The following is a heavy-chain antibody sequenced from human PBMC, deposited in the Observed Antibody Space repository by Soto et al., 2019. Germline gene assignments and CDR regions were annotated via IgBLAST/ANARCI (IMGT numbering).Heavy chain of an antibody. D-gene: IGHD3-16*01. Sequence: SETLSLTCTVSGGSISSYYWSWIRQPPGKGLEWIGYIYYSGSTNYNPSLKSRVTISVDTSKNQFSLKLSSVTAADTAVYYCARVRMITFGGADPYFDYWGQGTRVTVAS. J-gene: IGHJ4*02. CDR3: ARVRMITFGGADPYFDY. CDR1: GGSISSYY. V-gene: IGHV4-59*08. CDR2: IYYSGST.